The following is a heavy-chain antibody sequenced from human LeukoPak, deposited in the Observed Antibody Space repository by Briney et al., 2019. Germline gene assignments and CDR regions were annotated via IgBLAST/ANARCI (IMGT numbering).Heavy chain of an antibody. CDR1: GGSFSGYY. J-gene: IGHJ4*02. D-gene: IGHD6-6*01. Sequence: SETLSLTCTVYGGSFSGYYWSWIRQPPGKGLEWIGEINHSGSTNYNPSLKSRVTISVDTSKNQFSLKLSSVTAADTAVYYCASAEADCSSCSPLDYWGQGTLVTVSS. CDR2: INHSGST. CDR3: ASAEADCSSCSPLDY. V-gene: IGHV4-34*01.